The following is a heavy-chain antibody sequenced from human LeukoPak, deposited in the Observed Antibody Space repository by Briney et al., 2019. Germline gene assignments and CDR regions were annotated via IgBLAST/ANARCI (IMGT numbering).Heavy chain of an antibody. CDR3: ARDAYSGYASAHSYYYYMDV. Sequence: ASVKVSCKASGYTFTGYFMHWVRQAPGQGLEWMGWINPNSGGTNYAQKFQGRVTMTRDTSISTAYMDLSRLRSDDTAVYYRARDAYSGYASAHSYYYYMDVWGKGTTVTVSS. V-gene: IGHV1-2*02. CDR1: GYTFTGYF. CDR2: INPNSGGT. J-gene: IGHJ6*03. D-gene: IGHD5-12*01.